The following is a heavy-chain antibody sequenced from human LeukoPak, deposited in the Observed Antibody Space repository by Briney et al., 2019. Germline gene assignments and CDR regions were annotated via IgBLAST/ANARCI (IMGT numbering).Heavy chain of an antibody. Sequence: GASVKVSCKASGYTFTSYYMHWVRQAPGQGLEWMGIINPSGGSTSYAQKFQGRVTITADESTSTAYMELSSLRSEDTAVYYCASVVAATPSLGYWGQGTLVTVSS. CDR1: GYTFTSYY. D-gene: IGHD2-15*01. CDR2: INPSGGST. CDR3: ASVVAATPSLGY. J-gene: IGHJ4*02. V-gene: IGHV1-46*01.